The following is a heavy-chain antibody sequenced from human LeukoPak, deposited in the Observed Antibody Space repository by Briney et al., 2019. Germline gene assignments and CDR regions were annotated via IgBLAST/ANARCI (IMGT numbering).Heavy chain of an antibody. D-gene: IGHD2-21*01. J-gene: IGHJ4*02. CDR1: GFTFSSYT. V-gene: IGHV3-21*01. CDR2: ISSSSRTT. Sequence: GGSLRLSCAASGFTFSSYTMNWVRQAPWKGLEWVSSISSSSRTTHYADSVEGRFTISRDNAKNSLYLQMNSLRAEDTAVYYCLRGDVRDYWGQGTLVTVSS. CDR3: LRGDVRDY.